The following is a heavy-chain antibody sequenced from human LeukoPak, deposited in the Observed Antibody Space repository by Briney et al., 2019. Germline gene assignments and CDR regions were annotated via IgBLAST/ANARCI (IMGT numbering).Heavy chain of an antibody. J-gene: IGHJ4*02. CDR3: ARAWNFDY. CDR2: INPSDSDI. Sequence: KDGESLKISCKGSGYSFTNYWIAWVRQMPGRGPEWMVIINPSDSDIRYSPSFQGQVTISADKSISTAYLQWSSLKASDSAMYYCARAWNFDYWGQGTLVTVSS. V-gene: IGHV5-51*01. D-gene: IGHD1-1*01. CDR1: GYSFTNYW.